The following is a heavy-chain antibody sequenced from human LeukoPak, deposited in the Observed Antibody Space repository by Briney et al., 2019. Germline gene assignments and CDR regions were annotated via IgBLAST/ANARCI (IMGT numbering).Heavy chain of an antibody. Sequence: ASVKVSCKASGYTLTSYDINWVRQATGQGLEWMRWMNPNSGNTGYAQKFQGRVTMTRNTSISTAYMELSSLRSEDTAVYYCARGVWGSYFYRDYWGQGTLVTVSS. CDR3: ARGVWGSYFYRDY. CDR1: GYTLTSYD. D-gene: IGHD3-16*01. V-gene: IGHV1-8*01. J-gene: IGHJ4*02. CDR2: MNPNSGNT.